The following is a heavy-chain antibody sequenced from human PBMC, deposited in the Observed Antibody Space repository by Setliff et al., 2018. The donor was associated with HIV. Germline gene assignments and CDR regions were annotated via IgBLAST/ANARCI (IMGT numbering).Heavy chain of an antibody. CDR3: ARVYCSTRSCVDEWYFDY. CDR2: INAGNGNT. V-gene: IGHV1-3*01. J-gene: IGHJ4*02. Sequence: ASVKVSCKASGYTFTSYAMHWVRQAPGQRREWMGWINAGNGNTKYSQKFQGRVTITRETSASTAYMELSSLRSEDTAVYYCARVYCSTRSCVDEWYFDYWGQGTLVTVSS. CDR1: GYTFTSYA. D-gene: IGHD2-2*01.